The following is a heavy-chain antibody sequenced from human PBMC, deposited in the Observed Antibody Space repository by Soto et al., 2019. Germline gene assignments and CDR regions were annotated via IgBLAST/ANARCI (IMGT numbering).Heavy chain of an antibody. V-gene: IGHV4-39*01. D-gene: IGHD6-13*01. CDR2: IYYSGST. CDR3: ARHGRTWGYSSSWYYYYGMDV. Sequence: SETLSLTCTVSGGSISSSSYYWGWIRQPPGKGLEWIGSIYYSGSTYYNPSLKSRVTISVDTSKNQFSLKLSSVTAADTAVYYCARHGRTWGYSSSWYYYYGMDVWGQGTTVTVSS. CDR1: GGSISSSSYY. J-gene: IGHJ6*02.